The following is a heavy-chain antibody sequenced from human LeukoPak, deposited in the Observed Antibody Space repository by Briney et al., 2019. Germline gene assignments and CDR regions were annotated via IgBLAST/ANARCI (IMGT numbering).Heavy chain of an antibody. CDR3: AEHRLLLHAFDI. CDR2: IYYSGST. V-gene: IGHV4-31*03. CDR1: GGSISSGGYY. J-gene: IGHJ3*02. Sequence: PSETLSLTCTVSGGSISSGGYYWSWIRQHPGKGLEWIGYIYYSGSTYYNPSLKSRVTISVDTSKNQFSLKLSSVTAADTAVYYCAEHRLLLHAFDIWGQGTMVTVSS. D-gene: IGHD3-22*01.